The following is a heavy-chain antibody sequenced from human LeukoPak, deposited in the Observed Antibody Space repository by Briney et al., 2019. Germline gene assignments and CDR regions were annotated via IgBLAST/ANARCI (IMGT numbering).Heavy chain of an antibody. CDR1: GGSISSYY. J-gene: IGHJ4*02. CDR2: IYTSGST. CDR3: ARVGRSSSWYYFDY. Sequence: PSQTLSLTCTVSGGSISSYYWSWIRQPAGKGLEWIGRIYTSGSTNYNPSLKSRVTMSVDTSKNQFSLKLSSVTAADTAVYYCARVGRSSSWYYFDYWGQGTLVTVSS. V-gene: IGHV4-4*07. D-gene: IGHD6-13*01.